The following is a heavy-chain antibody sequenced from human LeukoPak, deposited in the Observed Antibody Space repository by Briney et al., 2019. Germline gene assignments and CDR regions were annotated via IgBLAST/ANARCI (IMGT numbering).Heavy chain of an antibody. Sequence: PSETLSLTCAVSGYSISSGYYWGWIRQPPGKGLEWIGSIYHSGSTSYNPSLKSRVTISVDTSKNQFSLKLSSVTAADTAVYYCARHEYCSGGSCYASFDYWGQGTLVTVSS. J-gene: IGHJ4*02. V-gene: IGHV4-38-2*01. CDR3: ARHEYCSGGSCYASFDY. D-gene: IGHD2-15*01. CDR2: IYHSGST. CDR1: GYSISSGYY.